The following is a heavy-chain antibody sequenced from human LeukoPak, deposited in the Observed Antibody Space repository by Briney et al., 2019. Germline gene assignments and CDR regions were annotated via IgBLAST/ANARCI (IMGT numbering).Heavy chain of an antibody. CDR2: IYSGGST. V-gene: IGHV3-53*01. CDR1: GFTVNTNY. CDR3: ATRSLPGYYYGMDV. J-gene: IGHJ6*02. D-gene: IGHD2-15*01. Sequence: GGSLRLSCAASGFTVNTNYMSWVRQAPGKGLEWVSIIYSGGSTYYVDSVKGRFTISRDNSKNTLYLQMNSLRAEDTAVYYCATRSLPGYYYGMDVWGQGTTVTVS.